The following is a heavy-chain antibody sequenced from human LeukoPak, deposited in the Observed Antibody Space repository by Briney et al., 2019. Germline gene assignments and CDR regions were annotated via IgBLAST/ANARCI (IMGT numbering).Heavy chain of an antibody. CDR3: ARQPLNCSTTSCYAFDV. D-gene: IGHD2-2*01. CDR2: IYYSGST. J-gene: IGHJ3*01. V-gene: IGHV4-59*08. Sequence: PSETLSLTCTVSGGSISSYYWSWIRQPPGKGLEWIGYIYYSGSTNYNPSLKSRVTISVDTSKNQFSLNLNSVTAADTAVYYCARQPLNCSTTSCYAFDVWGQGTMVTVSS. CDR1: GGSISSYY.